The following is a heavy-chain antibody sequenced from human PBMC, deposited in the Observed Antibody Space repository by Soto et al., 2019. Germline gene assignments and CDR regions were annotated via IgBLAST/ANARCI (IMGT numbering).Heavy chain of an antibody. D-gene: IGHD3-3*01. CDR1: GFTFSSYA. Sequence: GSLRLSCAASGFTFSSYAMSWVRQAPGKGLEWVSAISGSGGSTYYADSVKGRFTISRDNSKNTLYLQMNSLRAEDTAVYYCAGTRFLEWSLGFDPWGQGTLVTVSS. CDR3: AGTRFLEWSLGFDP. CDR2: ISGSGGST. J-gene: IGHJ5*02. V-gene: IGHV3-23*01.